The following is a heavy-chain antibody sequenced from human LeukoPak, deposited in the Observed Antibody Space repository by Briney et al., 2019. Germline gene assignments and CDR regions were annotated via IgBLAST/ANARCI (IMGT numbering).Heavy chain of an antibody. Sequence: GGSLRLSCAASGFSFRDYTMHWVRQGPGRGLEWVPLITRDGGTTMYADSVRGRFTISRDMTKNSLYLQLNTLTTEDTALYYCATERSRYFDFWGQGTLVTVSS. D-gene: IGHD3-16*01. CDR3: ATERSRYFDF. J-gene: IGHJ4*02. CDR2: ITRDGGTT. CDR1: GFSFRDYT. V-gene: IGHV3-43*01.